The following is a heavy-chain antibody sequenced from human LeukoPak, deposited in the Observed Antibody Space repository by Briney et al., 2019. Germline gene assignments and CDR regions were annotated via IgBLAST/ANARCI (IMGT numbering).Heavy chain of an antibody. V-gene: IGHV1-8*01. CDR1: GYTFTSYD. CDR3: ARPTSYYDYVWGSYRRTNWFDP. D-gene: IGHD3-16*02. J-gene: IGHJ5*02. CDR2: MNPNSGNT. Sequence: ASVKVSCKASGYTFTSYDINWVRQAPGQGLEWMGWMNPNSGNTGYAQKFQGRVTMTRNTSISTAYMELSSLRSEDTAVYYCARPTSYYDYVWGSYRRTNWFDPWGQGTLVTVSS.